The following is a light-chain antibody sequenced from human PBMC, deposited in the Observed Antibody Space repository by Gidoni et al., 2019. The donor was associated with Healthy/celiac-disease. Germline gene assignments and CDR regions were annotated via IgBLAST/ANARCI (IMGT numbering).Light chain of an antibody. Sequence: DIQLTQPPSSVSASVGDRVTITCRASQGISSLVDWYQQKPGKAPKLLIYAASSLQSGVPARFSGSGSGTDFTLTISSLQPEDFATYYCQQANSFPLTFGGGTKVEIE. CDR2: AAS. V-gene: IGKV1-12*01. CDR1: QGISSL. CDR3: QQANSFPLT. J-gene: IGKJ4*01.